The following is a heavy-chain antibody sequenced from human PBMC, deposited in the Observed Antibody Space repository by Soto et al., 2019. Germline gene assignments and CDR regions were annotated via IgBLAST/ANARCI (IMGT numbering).Heavy chain of an antibody. CDR2: TYSGGPT. CDR1: GLSVSGDY. D-gene: IGHD4-17*01. V-gene: IGHV3-53*01. J-gene: IGHJ3*02. CDR3: ARDYGDYGLVFDI. Sequence: EVQLVQSGGDLVQPGGSLRLSCAASGLSVSGDYMTWVRQAPGKGLEWVSMTYSGGPTDYVDSVKGRFTISVDKSKNTLYLQMHSLRVDDTAVYYCARDYGDYGLVFDIWGQGTMVTVSS.